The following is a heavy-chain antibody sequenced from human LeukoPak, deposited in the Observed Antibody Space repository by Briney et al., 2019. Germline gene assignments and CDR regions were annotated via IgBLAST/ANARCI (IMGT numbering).Heavy chain of an antibody. J-gene: IGHJ6*04. CDR1: GGSFSGYY. CDR2: INHSGST. Sequence: PSETLSLTCAVYGGSFSGYYWSWIRQPPGKGREWIGEINHSGSTNYNPSLKSRVTISVDTSKNQFSLKLSSVTAADTAVYYCARGRYYYGMDVWGKGTTVTVSS. V-gene: IGHV4-34*01. CDR3: ARGRYYYGMDV.